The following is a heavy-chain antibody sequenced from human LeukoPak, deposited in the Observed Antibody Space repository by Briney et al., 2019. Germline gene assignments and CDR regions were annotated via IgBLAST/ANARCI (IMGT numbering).Heavy chain of an antibody. Sequence: SETLSLTCTVSGGSISNYYWNWIRQPPGKGLEWIGYIYNSGSTNYNPSLKSRVTMSVNTSKNQFSLNLSSVTAADTAVYYCARGNKRAIDYWGQGTLFTVSS. CDR1: GGSISNYY. CDR3: ARGNKRAIDY. CDR2: IYNSGST. J-gene: IGHJ4*02. D-gene: IGHD4-23*01. V-gene: IGHV4-59*01.